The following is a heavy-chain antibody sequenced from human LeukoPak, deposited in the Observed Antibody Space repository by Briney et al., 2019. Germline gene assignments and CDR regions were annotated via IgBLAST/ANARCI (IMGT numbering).Heavy chain of an antibody. CDR1: GGTFSSYA. J-gene: IGHJ6*03. V-gene: IGHV1-69*05. CDR3: ASGVGLRRDYYYYMDV. Sequence: ASVKVSCKASGGTFSSYAISWVRQAPGQGLEWMGGIIPIFGTANYAQKFQGRVTITTDESTSTAYMELSSLRSEDTAVYYCASGVGLRRDYYYYMDVWGKGTTVTVSS. CDR2: IIPIFGTA. D-gene: IGHD5-12*01.